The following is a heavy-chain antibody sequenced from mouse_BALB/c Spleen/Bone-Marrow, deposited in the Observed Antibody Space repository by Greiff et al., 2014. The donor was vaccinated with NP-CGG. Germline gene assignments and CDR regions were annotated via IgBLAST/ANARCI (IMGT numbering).Heavy chain of an antibody. J-gene: IGHJ2*01. D-gene: IGHD1-1*01. CDR2: INTYSGDA. CDR1: GYTFTDYS. Sequence: VQRVESGPELVRPGVSVKISCKGSGYTFTDYSMHWVKQSPAKSLEWIGVINTYSGDANYNHKFKGKATMAVDKSSSTAYMELAKLTSEDSAIYYCARDYCSRHFAHWGQGSTLTVSS. V-gene: IGHV1-67*01. CDR3: ARDYCSRHFAH.